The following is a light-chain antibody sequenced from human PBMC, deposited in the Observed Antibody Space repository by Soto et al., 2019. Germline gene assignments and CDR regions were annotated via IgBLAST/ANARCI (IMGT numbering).Light chain of an antibody. CDR2: EVT. CDR1: SSDVGGYNY. J-gene: IGLJ3*02. V-gene: IGLV2-14*01. CDR3: YSYTSRSTWV. Sequence: QSALTQPASLSGSPGQSITISCTGTSSDVGGYNYVSWYQQHPDKAPEVMIYEVTERPSGGSDRFSGSKSGNTASLTISGLQAEDEAVYYCYSYTSRSTWVFGGGTKLTVL.